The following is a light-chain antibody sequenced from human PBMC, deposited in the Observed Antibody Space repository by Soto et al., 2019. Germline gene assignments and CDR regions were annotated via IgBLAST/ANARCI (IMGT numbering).Light chain of an antibody. Sequence: DIQMTQSPSTLSASVGDRVTITCRASQGIAIWLSWYQQKPGKAPNLIIYDASNLKSGVPSRFSGSGSATEFPLTISSLQHEDFASYYCQQHRSYPVTLGGGTKVDIK. J-gene: IGKJ4*01. CDR3: QQHRSYPVT. CDR2: DAS. V-gene: IGKV1-5*01. CDR1: QGIAIW.